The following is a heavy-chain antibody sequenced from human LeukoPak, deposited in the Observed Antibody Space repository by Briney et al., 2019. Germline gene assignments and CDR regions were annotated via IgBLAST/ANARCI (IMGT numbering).Heavy chain of an antibody. CDR2: VSSSGGTI. CDR3: ARVGTTKYYFYYMDV. J-gene: IGHJ6*03. D-gene: IGHD2-2*01. V-gene: IGHV3-48*04. CDR1: GFTFSTYT. Sequence: PGGSLRLSCAASGFTFSTYTMIWVRQARGEGVEWVSYVSSSGGTIYYADSVKGRFTISRDNAKNSLYLQMNSLRAEDTAVYYCARVGTTKYYFYYMDVWGKGTTVTVSS.